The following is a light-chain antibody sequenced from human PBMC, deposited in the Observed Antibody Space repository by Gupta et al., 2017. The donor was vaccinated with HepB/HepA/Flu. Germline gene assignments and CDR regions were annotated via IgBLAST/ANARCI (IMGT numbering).Light chain of an antibody. CDR2: DTS. J-gene: IGKJ4*01. CDR3: QQRSNWPLT. CDR1: QSVTGY. V-gene: IGKV3-11*01. Sequence: EIVLTQSPATLSLSPGERATLSCRAGQSVTGYLAWYQQKPGQAPRLLIYDTSNRANGLPARFSGSGSGTDFTLTISSREPEDFAVYYCQQRSNWPLTFGGGTXVEIK.